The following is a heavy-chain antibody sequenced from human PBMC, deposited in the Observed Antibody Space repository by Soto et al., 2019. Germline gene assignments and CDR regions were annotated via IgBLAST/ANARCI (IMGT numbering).Heavy chain of an antibody. CDR1: GFTFSSYA. V-gene: IGHV3-30-3*01. D-gene: IGHD6-6*01. CDR2: ISYDGSNK. J-gene: IGHJ4*02. CDR3: ARVEYSSSSALLAFDY. Sequence: QVQLVESGGGVVQPGRSLRLSCAASGFTFSSYAMHWVRQAPGKGLEWVAVISYDGSNKYYADSVKGRFTISRDNSKNALYLQMNSLRAEDTAVYYCARVEYSSSSALLAFDYWGQGTLVTVSS.